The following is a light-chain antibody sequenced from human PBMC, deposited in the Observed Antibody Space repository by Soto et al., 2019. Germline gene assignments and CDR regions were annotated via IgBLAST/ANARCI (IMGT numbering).Light chain of an antibody. J-gene: IGKJ5*01. CDR1: QSIGKH. V-gene: IGKV1-39*01. Sequence: DIQMTQSPSTLSASVGDRVTITCRASQSIGKHLNWYQQKPGKAPKFLIYGASTLQSGVPSRFTGSGSGTDFTLTVNSLQAEDFAIYYCQQSYSSPTTFGQGTRLEI. CDR2: GAS. CDR3: QQSYSSPTT.